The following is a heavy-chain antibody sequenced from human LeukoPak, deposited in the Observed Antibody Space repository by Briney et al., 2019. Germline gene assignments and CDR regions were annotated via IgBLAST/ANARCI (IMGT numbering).Heavy chain of an antibody. CDR2: IDQDGTVK. CDR3: AREIPGGKSWFDC. CDR1: EFAFSGYW. Sequence: GGSLRLSCAASEFAFSGYWMSWVRQAPGKGPEWVANIDQDGTVKYYVDSVKGRFTISRDNAKNSLYLQMNSLGLEDTAVYYCAREIPGGKSWFDCWGQGTLVTVFS. D-gene: IGHD6-13*01. V-gene: IGHV3-7*01. J-gene: IGHJ4*02.